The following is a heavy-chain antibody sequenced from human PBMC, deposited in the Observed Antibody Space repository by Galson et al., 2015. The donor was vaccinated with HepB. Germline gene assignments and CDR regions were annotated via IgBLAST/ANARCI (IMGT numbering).Heavy chain of an antibody. CDR3: ARAIDYYDNSGYPLNI. CDR1: GFTFSRYA. J-gene: IGHJ3*02. CDR2: ISSNGIDT. V-gene: IGHV3-64*01. D-gene: IGHD3-22*01. Sequence: SLRLSCAASGFTFSRYAMHWVRQAPGKGLDYVSAISSNGIDTYYANSVKGRFTISRDNSKNTLYLRMGSLRAEDMAVYYCARAIDYYDNSGYPLNIWGQGTMVTVSS.